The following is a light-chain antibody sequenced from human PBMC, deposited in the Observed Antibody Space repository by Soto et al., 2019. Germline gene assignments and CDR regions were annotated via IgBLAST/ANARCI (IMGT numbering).Light chain of an antibody. V-gene: IGLV2-14*01. CDR3: SSYTVNSVTLYV. CDR2: EVS. J-gene: IGLJ1*01. Sequence: QSVLTQPASVSGSPGQSITISCTGTSSDIGSSNYVSWYQQHPGKAPKVMIYEVSNRPSGVSNRFSGSKSGNTASLTISGLQAEYEADYYCSSYTVNSVTLYVFGTGTKLTVL. CDR1: SSDIGSSNY.